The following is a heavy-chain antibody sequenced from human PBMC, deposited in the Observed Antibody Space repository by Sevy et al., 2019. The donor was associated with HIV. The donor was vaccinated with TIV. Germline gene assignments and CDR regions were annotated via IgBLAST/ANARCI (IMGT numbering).Heavy chain of an antibody. CDR3: TTLLRYFACLHFDDAFDI. CDR1: GFTFSNAW. CDR2: IKSKTDGGTT. J-gene: IGHJ3*02. Sequence: GGSLRLSCAASGFTFSNAWMSWVRQAPGKGLEWVGRIKSKTDGGTTDYAAPVKGRFTISIDDSKNTLYLQMNSLKTEDTAVYYCTTLLRYFACLHFDDAFDIWGQGTMVTVSS. D-gene: IGHD3-9*01. V-gene: IGHV3-15*01.